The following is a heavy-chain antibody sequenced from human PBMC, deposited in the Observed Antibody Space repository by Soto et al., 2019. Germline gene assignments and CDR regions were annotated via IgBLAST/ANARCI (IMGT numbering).Heavy chain of an antibody. V-gene: IGHV4-30-2*01. CDR2: MYHSGTF. D-gene: IGHD3-10*01. CDR3: ARAQFCSGSGRYNNLMFDP. CDR1: GGSIGGVGYS. Sequence: SETLSLTCAVSGGSIGGVGYSWSWIRQPPGGGLEWIGYMYHSGTFLKSPSLKTRLTMSLDRSNNQFSLTLNSVTAADTAVYYCARAQFCSGSGRYNNLMFDPWGQGIQVTVSS. J-gene: IGHJ5*02.